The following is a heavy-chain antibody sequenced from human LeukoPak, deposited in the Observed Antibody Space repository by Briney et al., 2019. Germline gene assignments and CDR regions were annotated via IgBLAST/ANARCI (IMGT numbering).Heavy chain of an antibody. V-gene: IGHV4-39*07. J-gene: IGHJ4*02. D-gene: IGHD1-1*01. Sequence: SETLSLTCTVSGGSISSSSYYWGWIRQPPGKGLEWIGSIYYSGSTYYNPSLKSRVTISVGTSKNQFSLKLSSVTAADTAVYYCARVTTGTTTSYFDYWGQGTLVTVSS. CDR1: GGSISSSSYY. CDR2: IYYSGST. CDR3: ARVTTGTTTSYFDY.